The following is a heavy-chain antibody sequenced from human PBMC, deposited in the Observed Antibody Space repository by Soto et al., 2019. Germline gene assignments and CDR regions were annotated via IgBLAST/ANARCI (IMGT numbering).Heavy chain of an antibody. Sequence: QVQLVQSGAEVKKPGSSVKVSCKASGGTFSSYAISWVRQAPGQGLEWMGGIIPIFGTANYAQKFQGRVTITADESTSTAYMELSRLRSEDTGVYYCAAIIAARDEGVYYYYGMDVWGQGTTVTVSS. J-gene: IGHJ6*02. CDR3: AAIIAARDEGVYYYYGMDV. V-gene: IGHV1-69*12. CDR1: GGTFSSYA. D-gene: IGHD6-6*01. CDR2: IIPIFGTA.